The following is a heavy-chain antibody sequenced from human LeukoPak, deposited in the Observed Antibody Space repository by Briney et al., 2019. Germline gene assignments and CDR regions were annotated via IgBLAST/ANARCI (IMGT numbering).Heavy chain of an antibody. Sequence: GGSLRLSCAASGFTFDDYAMHWVRQAPGKGLEWVSGISWNSGSIGYADSVKGRFTISRDNAKNSLYLQMNSLRAEDTALYYCAKDTWGDTAMVFFDYWGQGTLVTVSS. J-gene: IGHJ4*02. D-gene: IGHD5-18*01. CDR1: GFTFDDYA. V-gene: IGHV3-9*01. CDR3: AKDTWGDTAMVFFDY. CDR2: ISWNSGSI.